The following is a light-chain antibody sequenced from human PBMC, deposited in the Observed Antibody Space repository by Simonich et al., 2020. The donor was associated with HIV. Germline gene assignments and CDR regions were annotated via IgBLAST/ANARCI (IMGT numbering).Light chain of an antibody. CDR2: WAA. V-gene: IGKV4-1*01. Sequence: DIVMTQSPDSLSVSLGERATITCKSSQSVLNRSNHKEYLGWYTQKPGQPPKLLIYWAATRESAVPDRFSGSGSGTDFTLTISSLQPEDFATYYCQQSYSTPLTFGEGPRWRSN. CDR3: QQSYSTPLT. J-gene: IGKJ4*01. CDR1: QSVLNRSNHKEY.